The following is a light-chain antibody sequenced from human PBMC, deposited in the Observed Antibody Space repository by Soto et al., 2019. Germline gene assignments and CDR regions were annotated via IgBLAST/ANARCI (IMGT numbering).Light chain of an antibody. J-gene: IGLJ3*02. CDR1: SVDINY. CDR3: SSNAGRDIGV. Sequence: QSVLTQPPSASGSRGQSVTISCTGTSVDINYVSWFQQHPGKAPKLIICEVTKRPSGVPDRFSGSKSGNTASLTVSGLQDDDEADYYCSSNAGRDIGVFGGGTKLTVL. CDR2: EVT. V-gene: IGLV2-8*01.